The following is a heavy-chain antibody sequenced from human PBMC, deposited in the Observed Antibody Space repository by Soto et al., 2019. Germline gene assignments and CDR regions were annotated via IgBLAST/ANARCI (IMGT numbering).Heavy chain of an antibody. V-gene: IGHV3-23*01. CDR2: ISGSGGST. J-gene: IGHJ4*02. CDR1: GFTFSSYA. D-gene: IGHD6-13*01. CDR3: ATHHLGYSSSWYARPHDY. Sequence: GGSLRLSCAASGFTFSSYAMSWVRQAPGKGLEWVSAISGSGGSTYYADSVKGRFTISRDNSKNTLYLQMNSLRAEDTAVYYCATHHLGYSSSWYARPHDYWGQGTLVTVSS.